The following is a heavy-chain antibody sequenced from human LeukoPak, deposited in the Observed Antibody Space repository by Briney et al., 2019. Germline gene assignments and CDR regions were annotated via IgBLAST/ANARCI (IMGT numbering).Heavy chain of an antibody. CDR2: IIPIFGTA. V-gene: IGHV1-69*05. CDR1: GGTFSSYA. CDR3: ARDVFSDIVVVPAYYYYYMDV. J-gene: IGHJ6*03. Sequence: SVKVSCKASGGTFSSYAISWVRQAPGQGLEWMGRIIPIFGTANYAQKFQGRVTITTDESTSTAYMELSSLRSEDTAVYYYARDVFSDIVVVPAYYYYYMDVWGKGTTVTVSS. D-gene: IGHD2-2*01.